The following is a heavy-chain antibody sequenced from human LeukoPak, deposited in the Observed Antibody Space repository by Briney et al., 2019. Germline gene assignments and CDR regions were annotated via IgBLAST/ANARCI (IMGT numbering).Heavy chain of an antibody. CDR3: ARDGSCCSSTSCYESGYYYGMDV. Sequence: ASVKVSCKASGYTFTGYYMHWVRQAPGQGLEWMGWINPNSGGTNYAQKFQGRVTMTRDTSISTAYMELSRLRSDDTAVYYCARDGSCCSSTSCYESGYYYGMDVWGQGTTVTVSS. V-gene: IGHV1-2*02. D-gene: IGHD2-2*01. CDR2: INPNSGGT. J-gene: IGHJ6*02. CDR1: GYTFTGYY.